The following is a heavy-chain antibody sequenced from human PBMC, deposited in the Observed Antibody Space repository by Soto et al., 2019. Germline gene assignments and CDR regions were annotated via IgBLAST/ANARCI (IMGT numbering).Heavy chain of an antibody. J-gene: IGHJ4*02. CDR3: ARVGQGRYYFDY. CDR2: INGDGSTT. Sequence: EVHLVESGGGSVQPGGSLKLSCAGSGFAFSSYWIHWVRQVPGKGLVWVSRINGDGSTTSYADSVRGRFTISRANAKDTLYLQMNSLRAEDTALYYCARVGQGRYYFDYWGQGTLVTVSS. CDR1: GFAFSSYW. V-gene: IGHV3-74*01.